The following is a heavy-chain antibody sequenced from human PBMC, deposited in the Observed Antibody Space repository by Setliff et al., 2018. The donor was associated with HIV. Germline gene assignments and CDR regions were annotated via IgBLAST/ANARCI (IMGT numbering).Heavy chain of an antibody. Sequence: PGESLKISCKGSGYSFTSYWIGWVRQMPGKGLEWMGIMNPDGSNTRYSPSFQGQVTISVDESISTAYLQWSSLKASDTAFYYCARFYGSYDVGGFDIWGQGTKVTVSS. CDR3: ARFYGSYDVGGFDI. CDR2: MNPDGSNT. V-gene: IGHV5-51*01. D-gene: IGHD3-16*01. J-gene: IGHJ3*02. CDR1: GYSFTSYW.